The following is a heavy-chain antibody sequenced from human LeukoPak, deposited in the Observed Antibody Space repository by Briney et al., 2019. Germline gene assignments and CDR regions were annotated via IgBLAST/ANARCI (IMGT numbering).Heavy chain of an antibody. CDR3: ARARPYCSSTSCPLYYFDY. V-gene: IGHV1-3*01. D-gene: IGHD2-2*01. Sequence: ASVKVSCKASGYTFTSYAMHWVRQAPGQRLEWMGWINAGNGNTKYSQKFQGRVTITRDTSASTAYMELSSLRSEDTAVYYRARARPYCSSTSCPLYYFDYWGQGTLVTVSS. J-gene: IGHJ4*02. CDR1: GYTFTSYA. CDR2: INAGNGNT.